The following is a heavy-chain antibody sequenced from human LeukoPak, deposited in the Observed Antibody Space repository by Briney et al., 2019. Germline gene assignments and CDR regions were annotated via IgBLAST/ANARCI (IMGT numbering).Heavy chain of an antibody. CDR3: ARGRITMVRGVIRGWFDP. D-gene: IGHD3-10*01. J-gene: IGHJ5*02. Sequence: SETLSVTCAVYGGSFSGYYWSWIRQPPGKWLEWIGEINHSGSTNYNPSLKSRVTISVDTSKNQFSLKLSSVTAADTAVYYCARGRITMVRGVIRGWFDPWGQGTLVTVSS. V-gene: IGHV4-34*01. CDR2: INHSGST. CDR1: GGSFSGYY.